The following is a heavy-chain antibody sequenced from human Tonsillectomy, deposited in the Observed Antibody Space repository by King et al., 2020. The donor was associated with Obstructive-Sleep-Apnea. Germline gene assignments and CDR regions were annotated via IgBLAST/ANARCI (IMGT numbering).Heavy chain of an antibody. J-gene: IGHJ6*02. CDR2: ISSSSSYI. V-gene: IGHV3-21*01. Sequence: VQLVESGGGLVKPGGSLRLSCAASGFTFSSYSMNWVRQAPGKGLEWVSSISSSSSYIYYADSVKGRLTISRDNAKNSLSLQMNSLRAEDTAVYYCAREACSSTSCYFDPLINPGNYYYGLDVWGQGTTVTVSS. CDR1: GFTFSSYS. CDR3: AREACSSTSCYFDPLINPGNYYYGLDV. D-gene: IGHD2-2*01.